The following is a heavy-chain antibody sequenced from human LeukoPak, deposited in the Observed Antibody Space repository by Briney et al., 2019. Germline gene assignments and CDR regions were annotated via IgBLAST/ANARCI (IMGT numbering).Heavy chain of an antibody. CDR2: IYYSGST. Sequence: SETLSLTCTVSGGSISSSSYYWGWVRQPPGKGLDWIGSIYYSGSTYYNPSLKSRFTISVDTSKNQFSLKLSSVAAADTAVYYCVNYYDSGDYQQPYHFDYWGQGTLVTVSS. CDR3: VNYYDSGDYQQPYHFDY. CDR1: GGSISSSSYY. J-gene: IGHJ4*02. V-gene: IGHV4-39*01. D-gene: IGHD3-22*01.